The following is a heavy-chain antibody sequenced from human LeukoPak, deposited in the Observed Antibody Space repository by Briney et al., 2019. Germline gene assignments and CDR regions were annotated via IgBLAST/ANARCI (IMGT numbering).Heavy chain of an antibody. V-gene: IGHV1-2*02. J-gene: IGHJ4*02. CDR2: INPNSGGT. D-gene: IGHD3-10*01. CDR1: GYTFTDYY. CDR3: ARIYSLGSFYNY. Sequence: ASVKVSCKASGYTFTDYYIHWVRQAPGQGLEWMGWINPNSGGTTYAQNFQDRVTITRDTSISTAYMELSRLRSDDTGVYYCARIYSLGSFYNYWGQGTLVTVSS.